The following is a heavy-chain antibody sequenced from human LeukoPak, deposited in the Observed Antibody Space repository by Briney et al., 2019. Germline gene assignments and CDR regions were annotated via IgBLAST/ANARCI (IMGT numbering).Heavy chain of an antibody. CDR1: GGSLSSTSYY. D-gene: IGHD5-12*01. V-gene: IGHV4-39*01. J-gene: IGHJ4*02. Sequence: SETLSLTCTVSGGSLSSTSYYWGWIRQPPGKGREWIGSVYYSGSTYYNPFLKSRVTTAVDTSKNQFFLKVRSVTAADTAVYYCARQGSGYDYWGQGTLVTVPS. CDR2: VYYSGST. CDR3: ARQGSGYDY.